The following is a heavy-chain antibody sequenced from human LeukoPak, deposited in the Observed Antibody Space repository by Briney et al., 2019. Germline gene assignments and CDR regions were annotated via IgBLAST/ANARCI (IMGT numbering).Heavy chain of an antibody. J-gene: IGHJ4*02. CDR1: GFTFRSYS. V-gene: IGHV3-48*02. CDR2: ITSGSSPI. D-gene: IGHD4-17*01. Sequence: GGSLRLSCAASGFTFRSYSMNWVRQAPGKGLKWVSYITSGSSPIYYADSVKGRFTISRDNAKNSLYLQMNSLRDEDTAVYYCARRAYGDDSFDYWGQGTLVTVSS. CDR3: ARRAYGDDSFDY.